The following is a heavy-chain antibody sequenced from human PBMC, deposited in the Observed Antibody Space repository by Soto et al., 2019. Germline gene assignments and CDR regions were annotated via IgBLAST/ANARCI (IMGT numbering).Heavy chain of an antibody. CDR3: ARLGGIQLWLDYFDY. J-gene: IGHJ4*02. CDR1: GGSISSSSYY. D-gene: IGHD5-18*01. CDR2: IYYSGST. V-gene: IGHV4-39*01. Sequence: SETLSLTCTVSGGSISSSSYYWGWIRQPPGKGLEWIGSIYYSGSTYYNPSLKSRVTISVDTSKNQFSLRLSSVTAADTAVYYCARLGGIQLWLDYFDYWGQGTLVTVSS.